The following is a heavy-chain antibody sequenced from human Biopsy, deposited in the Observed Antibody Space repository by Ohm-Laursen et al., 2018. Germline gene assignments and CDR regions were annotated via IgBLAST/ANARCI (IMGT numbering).Heavy chain of an antibody. J-gene: IGHJ6*02. V-gene: IGHV1-8*01. D-gene: IGHD2-2*02. CDR3: AKDMQVTYCSNTKCYMNPYYYGMDV. Sequence: ASVKVSCKTSGYPFTFYEINWVRQATGQGLEWLGWMNPDSGNTGSAQKFHDRVTMTMNTSINTAYLELSSLRAEDTAVYYCAKDMQVTYCSNTKCYMNPYYYGMDVWGPGTTVTVSS. CDR1: GYPFTFYE. CDR2: MNPDSGNT.